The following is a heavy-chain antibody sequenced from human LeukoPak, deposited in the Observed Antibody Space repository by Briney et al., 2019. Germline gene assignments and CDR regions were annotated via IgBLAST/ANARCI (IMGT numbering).Heavy chain of an antibody. D-gene: IGHD2-2*01. Sequence: GSSVKVSCKASGGTFSSYAISWVRQAPGQGLEWMGRIIPILGIANYAQKFQGRVTITADKSTSTAYMELSSLRSEDTAVYYCARVWVGHCSSTSCYYFDYWGQGTLVTVSS. J-gene: IGHJ4*02. V-gene: IGHV1-69*04. CDR2: IIPILGIA. CDR3: ARVWVGHCSSTSCYYFDY. CDR1: GGTFSSYA.